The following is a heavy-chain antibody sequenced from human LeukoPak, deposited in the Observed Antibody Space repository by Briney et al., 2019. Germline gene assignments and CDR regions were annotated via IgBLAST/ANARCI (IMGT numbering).Heavy chain of an antibody. D-gene: IGHD1-26*01. V-gene: IGHV4-39*07. J-gene: IGHJ4*02. Sequence: SETLSLTCTVSGGSISSSSHYWGWIRQPPGKGLEWIGSISNSGSTYYNPSLKSRVTISVDTSNNQFSLKLSSVTAADTAVYYCAATTIRLGYWGQGTLVTVSS. CDR3: AATTIRLGY. CDR1: GGSISSSSHY. CDR2: ISNSGST.